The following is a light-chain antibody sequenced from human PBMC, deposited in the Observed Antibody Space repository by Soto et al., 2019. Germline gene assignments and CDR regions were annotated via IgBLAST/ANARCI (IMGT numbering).Light chain of an antibody. CDR1: SSDVGGYNY. CDR3: CSYAGSYV. J-gene: IGLJ1*01. Sequence: ALTQPRSVSGSPGQSVTISCTGTSSDVGGYNYVSWYQQHPGKAPKLMIYDVSKRPSGVPDRFSGSKSGNTASLTISGLQAEDEADYYCCSYAGSYVFGTGTKVTVL. CDR2: DVS. V-gene: IGLV2-11*01.